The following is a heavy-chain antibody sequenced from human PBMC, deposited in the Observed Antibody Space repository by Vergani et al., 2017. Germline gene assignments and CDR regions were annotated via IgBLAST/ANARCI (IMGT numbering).Heavy chain of an antibody. V-gene: IGHV4-4*07. CDR3: ARDTMVRGVPYYYYYYMDV. CDR1: GGSISSYY. Sequence: QVQLQESGPGLVKPSETLSLTCTVSGGSISSYYWSWIRQPAGKGLEWIGRIYTSGSTNYNPSLKSRVTMSVDTSKNQFSLKLSSVTAADTAVYYCARDTMVRGVPYYYYYYMDVWGKGTTVTVSS. CDR2: IYTSGST. D-gene: IGHD3-10*01. J-gene: IGHJ6*03.